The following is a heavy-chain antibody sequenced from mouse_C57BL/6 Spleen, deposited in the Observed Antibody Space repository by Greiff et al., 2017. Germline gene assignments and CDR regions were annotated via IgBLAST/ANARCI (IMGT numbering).Heavy chain of an antibody. V-gene: IGHV1-64*01. CDR2: IHPKSGST. D-gene: IGHD2-2*01. CDR3: ARFLCTQVIPFGG. Sequence: VQLQQSGAELVKPGASVKLSCKASGYTFTNYYMHWVKQRPGQGLEWIGMIHPKSGSTNYNEKFKSKATMTVDKSSSTAYMQLSSLTSEDSAVYYCARFLCTQVIPFGGWGKRTTLTVYS. CDR1: GYTFTNYY. J-gene: IGHJ2*01.